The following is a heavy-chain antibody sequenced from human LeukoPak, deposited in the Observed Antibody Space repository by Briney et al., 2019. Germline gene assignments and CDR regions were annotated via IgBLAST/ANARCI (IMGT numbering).Heavy chain of an antibody. D-gene: IGHD6-19*01. CDR1: GYTFTNYL. Sequence: ASVKVSCKASGYTFTNYLLHWVRQAPGQGLEWMGIINPSNGDTNYEQKFKGRVTMTGDTSTSTVFMDLYSLTSEDTAVYHCAREGSAVAGRGWRAFDIWGQGTMVTISS. V-gene: IGHV1-46*01. CDR2: INPSNGDT. J-gene: IGHJ3*02. CDR3: AREGSAVAGRGWRAFDI.